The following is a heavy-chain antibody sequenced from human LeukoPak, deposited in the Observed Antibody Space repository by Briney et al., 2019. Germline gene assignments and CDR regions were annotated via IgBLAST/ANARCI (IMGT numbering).Heavy chain of an antibody. V-gene: IGHV3-73*01. D-gene: IGHD3-10*01. J-gene: IGHJ4*02. Sequence: GGSLKLSCAASGFTFSGSAMHWVRQASGKGLEWVGRIRSKANSYATAYAASVKGRFTISRDNSKNTLYLQMNSLRAEDTAVYYCASSGPGITMVRGVPHDYWGQGTLVTVSS. CDR3: ASSGPGITMVRGVPHDY. CDR1: GFTFSGSA. CDR2: IRSKANSYAT.